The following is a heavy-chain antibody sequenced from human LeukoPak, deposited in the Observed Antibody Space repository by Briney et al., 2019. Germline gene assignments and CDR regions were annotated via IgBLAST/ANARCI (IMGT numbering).Heavy chain of an antibody. Sequence: SETLSLTCTVSGGSISSYYWSRIRQPPGKGLEWIRYIYYSGSTNYNPSLKSRVTISVDTYKNQFSLKLSSVTAADTAVYYCAWSWYSKSYWYFDLWGRGTLVTVSS. CDR1: GGSISSYY. J-gene: IGHJ2*01. CDR2: IYYSGST. CDR3: AWSWYSKSYWYFDL. V-gene: IGHV4-59*01. D-gene: IGHD6-13*01.